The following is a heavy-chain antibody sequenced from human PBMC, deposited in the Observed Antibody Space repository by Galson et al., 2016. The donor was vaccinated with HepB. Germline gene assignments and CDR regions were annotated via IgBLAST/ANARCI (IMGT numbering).Heavy chain of an antibody. Sequence: ETLSLTCAVYGGSFSGYFWSWIRQPPGKGLEWIGEINHSGSANYNPSLKSRVTISADTSKNQFSLKVSSVTAADTAVYYCARGATHIQWLAYFDYWGQGTLVTVSS. D-gene: IGHD6-19*01. CDR3: ARGATHIQWLAYFDY. V-gene: IGHV4-34*01. CDR2: INHSGSA. J-gene: IGHJ4*02. CDR1: GGSFSGYF.